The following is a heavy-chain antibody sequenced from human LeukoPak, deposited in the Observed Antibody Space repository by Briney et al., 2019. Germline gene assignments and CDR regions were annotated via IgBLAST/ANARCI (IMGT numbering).Heavy chain of an antibody. V-gene: IGHV3-30*18. CDR3: AKQRSGGSGWCMDY. D-gene: IGHD6-19*01. CDR2: ISCDGSSK. J-gene: IGHJ4*02. CDR1: GFSFSSYG. Sequence: GRSLRLSCAASGFSFSSYGMHWVRQAPGKGLEWVAVISCDGSSKYYTDSVKGRFTISRDDSKNTLYLQMNSLRAEDTAVYYCAKQRSGGSGWCMDYWGQGTLVTVSS.